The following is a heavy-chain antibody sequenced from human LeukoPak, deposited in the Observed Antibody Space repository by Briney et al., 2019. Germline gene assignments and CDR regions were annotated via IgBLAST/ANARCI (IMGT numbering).Heavy chain of an antibody. CDR1: GGSFSGYY. J-gene: IGHJ5*02. Sequence: SETLSLTCAVYGGSFSGYYWSWIRQPPGKGLEWIGEINHSGSTNYNPSLKSRVTISVDTSKNQFSLKLSSVTAADTAVYYCAQLEYSSSTPWGQGTLVIVSS. V-gene: IGHV4-34*01. D-gene: IGHD6-6*01. CDR3: AQLEYSSSTP. CDR2: INHSGST.